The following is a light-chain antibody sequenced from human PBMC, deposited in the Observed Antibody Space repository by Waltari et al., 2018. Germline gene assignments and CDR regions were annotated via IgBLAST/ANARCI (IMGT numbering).Light chain of an antibody. CDR2: RNN. Sequence: QSVLTQAPSASGTPGQRVTISCSGSSSNIGTNYVYWYQQLPRTAPKLLIYRNNQRPSGVPDRFSGSKSGTSASLAIRGLRSEDEADYYCASWDASLSGYVVFGGGTKLTVL. CDR3: ASWDASLSGYVV. J-gene: IGLJ2*01. V-gene: IGLV1-47*01. CDR1: SSNIGTNY.